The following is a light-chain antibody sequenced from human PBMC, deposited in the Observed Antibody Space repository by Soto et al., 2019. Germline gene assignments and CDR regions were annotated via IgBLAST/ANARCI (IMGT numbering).Light chain of an antibody. CDR2: DVD. CDR3: TSYTRSDTVI. V-gene: IGLV2-14*03. J-gene: IGLJ2*01. Sequence: QSALTQPASVSGSPGQSITIACTGTTSDVGGYNYVSWYQQHPGRAPKLMIYDVDNRPSGVSGRFSGSKSGNTASLTISGLQADDEADYYCTSYTRSDTVIFGGGTKIPVX. CDR1: TSDVGGYNY.